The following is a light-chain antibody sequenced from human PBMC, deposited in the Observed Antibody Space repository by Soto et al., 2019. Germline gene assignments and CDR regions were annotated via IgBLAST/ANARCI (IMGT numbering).Light chain of an antibody. J-gene: IGKJ2*01. CDR3: QQYDNLPPYT. V-gene: IGKV1-33*01. CDR2: DAS. CDR1: RDISVY. Sequence: DIQMTQSPSSLSASVGDRVTITCQASRDISVYLNWYQQKPGTPPKLLIFDASTLQTGVPSRFSGSRSGTHFTFTISSLQPEDIATYYCQQYDNLPPYTFGQGTTLEIK.